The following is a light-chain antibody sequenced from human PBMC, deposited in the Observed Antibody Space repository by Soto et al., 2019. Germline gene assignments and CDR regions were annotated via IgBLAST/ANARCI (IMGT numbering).Light chain of an antibody. CDR1: QSISSN. V-gene: IGKV3-15*01. Sequence: EIVMKQSPATLYVSPGERATLSCRASQSISSNLAWYQQKPGQAPRLLMFRTSSRATGFPARFSGSGSGTEFNLTISSLQSEDFGVYYCQQYNNWPPFTFGPGTKVDIK. CDR3: QQYNNWPPFT. J-gene: IGKJ3*01. CDR2: RTS.